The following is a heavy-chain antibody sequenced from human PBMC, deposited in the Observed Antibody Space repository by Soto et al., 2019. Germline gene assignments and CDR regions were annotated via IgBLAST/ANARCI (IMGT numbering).Heavy chain of an antibody. Sequence: PGESLKISCEGPGYSFTSYWITWVRQMPGKGLEWMGRIDPTDSYTNYSPSFQGHVTISTDKSISTAYLQWSSLKASDTAMYYCARHIGSVWLGDRHYGMGVWGQGTTVTVSS. CDR2: IDPTDSYT. CDR1: GYSFTSYW. V-gene: IGHV5-10-1*01. CDR3: ARHIGSVWLGDRHYGMGV. J-gene: IGHJ6*02. D-gene: IGHD3-10*01.